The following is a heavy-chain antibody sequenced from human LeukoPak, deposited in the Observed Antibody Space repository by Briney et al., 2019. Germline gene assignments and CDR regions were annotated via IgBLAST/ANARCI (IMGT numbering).Heavy chain of an antibody. Sequence: PGGSLRLSCAASGFTFSSYSMNWVRQAPGKGLEWVSSISSSSSYIYYADSVKGRFTISRDNAKNSLYLPMNSLRAEDTAVYYCARARTYYYDSRDLGYWGQGTLVTVSS. J-gene: IGHJ4*02. CDR3: ARARTYYYDSRDLGY. CDR2: ISSSSSYI. V-gene: IGHV3-21*01. D-gene: IGHD3-22*01. CDR1: GFTFSSYS.